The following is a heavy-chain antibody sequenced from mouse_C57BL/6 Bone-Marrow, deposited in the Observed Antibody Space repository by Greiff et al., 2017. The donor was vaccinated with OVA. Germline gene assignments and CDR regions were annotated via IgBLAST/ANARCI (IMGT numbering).Heavy chain of an antibody. CDR3: AKTLYYYGNSLDY. CDR1: GFSFTSYG. Sequence: QVQLQQSGPGLVQPSQSLSITCTVSGFSFTSYGVHWVRQSPGKGLEWLGVIWRGGSTDYNAALMSRMSITKDNSKSQDFFKMNSLQADDTSIYYCAKTLYYYGNSLDYWGQGTSLTVSS. J-gene: IGHJ2*02. CDR2: IWRGGST. D-gene: IGHD1-1*01. V-gene: IGHV2-5*01.